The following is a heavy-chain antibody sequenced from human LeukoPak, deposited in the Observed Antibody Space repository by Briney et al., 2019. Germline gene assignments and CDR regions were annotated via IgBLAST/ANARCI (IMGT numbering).Heavy chain of an antibody. J-gene: IGHJ4*02. CDR3: GRGAPSTAAPGDIRF. CDR1: GGTFSSYA. CDR2: IIPIFGTA. Sequence: SVKVSCKASGGTFSSYAISWVRQAPGQGLEWMGGIIPIFGTANYAQKFQGRVTFTADESTSTTYMELSSLRSEDTAVYYCGRGAPSTAAPGDIRFWGQGTLVTVSS. V-gene: IGHV1-69*19. D-gene: IGHD6-6*01.